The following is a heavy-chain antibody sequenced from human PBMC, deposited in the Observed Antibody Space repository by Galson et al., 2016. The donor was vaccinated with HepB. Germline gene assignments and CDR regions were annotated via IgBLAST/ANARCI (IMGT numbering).Heavy chain of an antibody. CDR1: GYTFTGYY. D-gene: IGHD4-17*01. J-gene: IGHJ1*01. Sequence: SVKVSCKASGYTFTGYYMHWVRQAPGQGLEWMGWINPNSGGTNYAQKFQGRVTMTRDTSISTAYMELSRLRADDPAVYYCARVTVWGLHFQPWGQGTLVIVSS. CDR3: ARVTVWGLHFQP. CDR2: INPNSGGT. V-gene: IGHV1-2*02.